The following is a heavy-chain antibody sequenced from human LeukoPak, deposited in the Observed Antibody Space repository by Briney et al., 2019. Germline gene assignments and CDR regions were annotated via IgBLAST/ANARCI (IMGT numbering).Heavy chain of an antibody. Sequence: GGSLRLSCAASVFTFSSYRMNWVRQAPGKGLEWVSCISTSANDIYYADSVKGRFTISRDNAKNSLYLQMNSLRAEDTAVYYCARGELSFDYWGQGTLVTVSS. D-gene: IGHD1-7*01. CDR2: ISTSANDI. J-gene: IGHJ4*02. CDR3: ARGELSFDY. V-gene: IGHV3-21*01. CDR1: VFTFSSYR.